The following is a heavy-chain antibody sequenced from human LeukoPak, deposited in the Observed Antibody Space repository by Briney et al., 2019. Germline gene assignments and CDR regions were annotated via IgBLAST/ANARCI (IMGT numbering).Heavy chain of an antibody. CDR2: IYYSGST. CDR3: ARDGGSGSPELDY. D-gene: IGHD3-10*01. J-gene: IGHJ4*02. CDR1: GGSISSSSYY. Sequence: SETLSLTCTVSGGSISSSSYYWGWIRQPPGKGLEWIGSIYYSGSTYYNPSLKSRVTISVDTSKNQFSLKLSSVTAADTAVYYCARDGGSGSPELDYWGQGTLVTVSS. V-gene: IGHV4-39*07.